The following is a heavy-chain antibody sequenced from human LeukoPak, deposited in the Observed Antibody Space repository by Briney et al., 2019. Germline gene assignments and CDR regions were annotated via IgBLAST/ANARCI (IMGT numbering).Heavy chain of an antibody. V-gene: IGHV5-51*01. Sequence: GEALKISCKGSGYSFTSQWIGWVRQMPGKGLEWMGIIYPGDSDTRYSPSFQGQVTISADKSISTAYLQWSSLKATDTAMYYCAGKHDYGDFPFDYWGQGTLVTVSS. J-gene: IGHJ4*02. CDR3: AGKHDYGDFPFDY. CDR1: GYSFTSQW. CDR2: IYPGDSDT. D-gene: IGHD4-17*01.